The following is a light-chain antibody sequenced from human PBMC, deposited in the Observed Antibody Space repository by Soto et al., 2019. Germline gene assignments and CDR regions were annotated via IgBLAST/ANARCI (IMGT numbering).Light chain of an antibody. CDR2: SAS. V-gene: IGKV1-6*01. J-gene: IGKJ1*01. CDR1: QGIGND. CDR3: LQDSNYPWT. Sequence: AIQMTQSPSSLSASVGDRGTITCRASQGIGNDLGWYQQQPGKAPKLLIYSASSLQSGVPSRFSGSGSGTDFSLTISSLQPEDFATYYCLQDSNYPWTFGQGTKVEIK.